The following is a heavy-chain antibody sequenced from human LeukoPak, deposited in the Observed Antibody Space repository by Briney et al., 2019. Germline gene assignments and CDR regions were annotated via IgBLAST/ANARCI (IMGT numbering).Heavy chain of an antibody. D-gene: IGHD4-23*01. CDR2: IYYSGST. CDR1: GGSISSYY. J-gene: IGHJ4*02. Sequence: SETLSLTCTVSGGSISSYYWSWIRQPPGKGLEWIGYIYYSGSTNYNPSLKSRVTISVDTSKNQFSLKLSSVTAADTAVYYCARVRDTAYGGSVDYWGQGTLVTVSS. CDR3: ARVRDTAYGGSVDY. V-gene: IGHV4-59*01.